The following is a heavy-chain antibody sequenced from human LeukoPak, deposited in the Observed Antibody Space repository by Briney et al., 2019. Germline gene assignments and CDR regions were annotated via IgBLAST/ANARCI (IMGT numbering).Heavy chain of an antibody. J-gene: IGHJ3*02. Sequence: SETLSLTCTVSGGSIISNNHYWGWTRQPPGKGLEWFGSISYSGNTAYNPSLRSRVTISVDTSKNQFSLKVNSVTAADTAVYYCAREVKYYDGSGYRPHAFDIWGRGTLVTVSS. D-gene: IGHD3-22*01. CDR3: AREVKYYDGSGYRPHAFDI. CDR2: ISYSGNT. V-gene: IGHV4-39*02. CDR1: GGSIISNNHY.